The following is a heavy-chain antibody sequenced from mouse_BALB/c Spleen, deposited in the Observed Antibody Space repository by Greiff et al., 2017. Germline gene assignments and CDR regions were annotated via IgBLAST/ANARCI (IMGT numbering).Heavy chain of an antibody. CDR1: GFSLTGYG. CDR3: ARLPIYYGGIDY. J-gene: IGHJ4*01. CDR2: IWGDGST. V-gene: IGHV2-6-7*01. D-gene: IGHD2-13*01. Sequence: QVQLQQSGPGLVAPSQSLSITCTVSGFSLTGYGVNWVRQPPGKGLEWLGMIWGDGSTDYNSALKSRLSISKDNAKSQVFLKMNSLQTDDTARYYCARLPIYYGGIDYWGQGTSVTVSS.